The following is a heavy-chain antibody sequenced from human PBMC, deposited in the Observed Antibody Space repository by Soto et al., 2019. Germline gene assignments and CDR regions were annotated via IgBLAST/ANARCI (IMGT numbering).Heavy chain of an antibody. D-gene: IGHD5-12*01. J-gene: IGHJ1*01. CDR3: AGVEMATGACDD. CDR1: GGSISSYY. V-gene: IGHV4-59*01. CDR2: IYYSGST. Sequence: PSETLSLTCTVSGGSISSYYWSWIRQPPGKGLEWIGYIYYSGSTNYKPSLKSRVTISVDTSKNQFSLKLSSVTAADTAVYYCAGVEMATGACDDWGQGTRVTVS.